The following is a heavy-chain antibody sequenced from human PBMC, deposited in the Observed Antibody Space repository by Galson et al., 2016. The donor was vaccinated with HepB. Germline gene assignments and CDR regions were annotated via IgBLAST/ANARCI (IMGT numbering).Heavy chain of an antibody. CDR1: GFTFRSIT. J-gene: IGHJ4*02. D-gene: IGHD6-19*01. CDR3: AKDNAAWLVDY. CDR2: ISPDGSEG. Sequence: SLRLSCAASGFTFRSITMHWVRQAPGRGLEWLAAISPDGSEGYYADSVKGRFTISRDNSKNTLYLQMNSLRSEDVAIYYCAKDNAAWLVDYWGQGSLVTVSS. V-gene: IGHV3-30*04.